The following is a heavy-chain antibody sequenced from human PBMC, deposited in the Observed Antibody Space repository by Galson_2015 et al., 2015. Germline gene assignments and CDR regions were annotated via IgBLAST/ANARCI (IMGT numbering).Heavy chain of an antibody. CDR2: ISASGDVR. CDR3: TKRDSVTVADVN. D-gene: IGHD6-19*01. J-gene: IGHJ4*02. CDR1: GFTFSNYA. Sequence: SLRLSCAGSGFTFSNYAMRWVRQAPGKGLEWVSAISASGDVRYHADSVKGRFTISRDNSKNTLYMQMNSLKAEDTALYYCTKRDSVTVADVNWGQGMLVTVSA. V-gene: IGHV3-23*01.